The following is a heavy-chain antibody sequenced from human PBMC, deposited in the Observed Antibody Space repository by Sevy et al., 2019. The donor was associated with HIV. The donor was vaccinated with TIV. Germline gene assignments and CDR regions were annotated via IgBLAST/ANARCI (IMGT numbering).Heavy chain of an antibody. CDR2: IKEDGSDK. CDR1: GFTFSNYC. CDR3: VRDGLASATDFDY. Sequence: GGSLRISCEVSGFTFSNYCMTWVRQAPGKGLEWVANIKEDGSDKYYGDSVKGRFSLSRDNAKNSLYLQMDSLRAEDTAVYYCVRDGLASATDFDYWGQGTLVTVSS. J-gene: IGHJ4*02. V-gene: IGHV3-7*01. D-gene: IGHD2-15*01.